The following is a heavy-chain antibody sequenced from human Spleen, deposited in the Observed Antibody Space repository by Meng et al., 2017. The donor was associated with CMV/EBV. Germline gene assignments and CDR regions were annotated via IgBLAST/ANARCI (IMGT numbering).Heavy chain of an antibody. J-gene: IGHJ6*02. CDR1: GYTFTSYY. CDR3: ARVHGDYPFDYYGMDV. D-gene: IGHD4-17*01. CDR2: INPSGGST. Sequence: ASVKVSCKASGYTFTSYYMHWVRQAPGQGLEWMGIINPSGGSTSYAQKFQGRVTMTRDTSTSTAYMELRSLRSDDTAVYYCARVHGDYPFDYYGMDVWGQGTTVTVSS. V-gene: IGHV1-46*01.